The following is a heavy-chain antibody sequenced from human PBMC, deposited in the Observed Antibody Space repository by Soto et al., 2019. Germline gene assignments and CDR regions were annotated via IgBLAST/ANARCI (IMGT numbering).Heavy chain of an antibody. Sequence: QVQLQESGPGLVKPSETLSLTCTVSGGSISGYYWSWIRQPPGKGLEWIGYIYDSGSTKYKSSLKSRVTISVDTSKNQFSLKLSSVTAADTAVYYCARAWPRGDDFWSGYSTSFGWFDPWGQGTLVTVSS. CDR1: GGSISGYY. D-gene: IGHD3-3*01. CDR2: IYDSGST. CDR3: ARAWPRGDDFWSGYSTSFGWFDP. V-gene: IGHV4-59*01. J-gene: IGHJ5*02.